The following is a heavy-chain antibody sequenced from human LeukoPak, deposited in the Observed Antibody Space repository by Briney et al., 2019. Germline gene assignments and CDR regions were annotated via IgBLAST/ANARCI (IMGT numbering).Heavy chain of an antibody. CDR1: GYSFSNYA. CDR3: ATDYAGNSLWYYYGLGV. CDR2: VCGSGGRT. Sequence: GGSLRLSCAASGYSFSNYATSWGRPAPRQGLEWVSPVCGSGGRTSYADSVKGRFTISRDNAKNSLYLQMNSLSAEDTAVYYCATDYAGNSLWYYYGLGVWGQGTTVTVSS. D-gene: IGHD4-23*01. V-gene: IGHV3-23*01. J-gene: IGHJ6*02.